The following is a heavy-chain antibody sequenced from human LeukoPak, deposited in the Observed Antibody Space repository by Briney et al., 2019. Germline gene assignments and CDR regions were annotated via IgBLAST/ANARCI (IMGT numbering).Heavy chain of an antibody. J-gene: IGHJ5*02. CDR1: GGSISSSSYY. D-gene: IGHD3-3*01. V-gene: IGHV4-39*01. Sequence: SETLSLTCTVSGGSISSSSYYWGWIRQPPGKGLEWIGSIYYSGSTYYNPSLKSRVTISVDTSKNQFSLKLSSVTAADTAVYYCASSPIFYDFWSGPGWFDPWGQGTLVTVSS. CDR2: IYYSGST. CDR3: ASSPIFYDFWSGPGWFDP.